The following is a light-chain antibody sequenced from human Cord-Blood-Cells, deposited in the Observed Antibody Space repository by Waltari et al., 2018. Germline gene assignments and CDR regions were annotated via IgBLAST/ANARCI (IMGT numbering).Light chain of an antibody. J-gene: IGLJ3*02. CDR2: RNN. CDR3: AAWDDSLSGWV. CDR1: SSNIGSNY. V-gene: IGLV1-47*01. Sequence: QSVLTQPPSASGTPGQRVTISCSGSSSNIGSNYVYWYQQLPGTAPKLLVYRNNRRPSGVPDRFSGSKSGTSASLAISGVRSEDEADYYCAAWDDSLSGWVFGGGTKLTVL.